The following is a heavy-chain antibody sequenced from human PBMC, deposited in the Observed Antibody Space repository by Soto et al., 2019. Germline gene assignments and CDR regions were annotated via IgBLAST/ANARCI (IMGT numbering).Heavy chain of an antibody. CDR2: INNEGSST. Sequence: GGSLRVSFEASGFIFSGYWRHWVRQAPGKGLVWVSRINNEGSSTTYADSVNGRFTMSRHNVKNRVYLKMNSLRVEDTAVYYCARDLWSSHNWFEPWGQGTLVTAPQ. CDR1: GFIFSGYW. V-gene: IGHV3-74*01. J-gene: IGHJ5*02. D-gene: IGHD6-19*01. CDR3: ARDLWSSHNWFEP.